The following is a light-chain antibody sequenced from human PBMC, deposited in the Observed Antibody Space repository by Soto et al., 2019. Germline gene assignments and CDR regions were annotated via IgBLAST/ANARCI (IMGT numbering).Light chain of an antibody. J-gene: IGKJ4*01. CDR3: QQYSTAPLT. CDR2: GAS. Sequence: EIVLTQSPGTLSLSPGERATLSCRARQSVPKSYLAWYRQKPGQAPRLLVYGASSRATGIPDRFSGSGSGADFPFNIRRMGAEGFGGEYCQQYSTAPLTFRGGTKGEVK. CDR1: QSVPKSY. V-gene: IGKV3-20*01.